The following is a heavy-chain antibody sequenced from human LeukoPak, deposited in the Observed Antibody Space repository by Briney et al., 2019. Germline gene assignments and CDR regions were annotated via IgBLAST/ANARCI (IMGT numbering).Heavy chain of an antibody. CDR1: GFTFRIYW. CDR3: ARVRGVVIATCFDY. CDR2: IKQDGSEK. V-gene: IGHV3-7*01. Sequence: GGSLRLSCAASGFTFRIYWMSWVRQAPGKGLEWVANIKQDGSEKYYVDSVKGRFTISRDNAKNSLYLQMNSLRAEDRAVYYCARVRGVVIATCFDYWGQGTLVSISS. J-gene: IGHJ4*02. D-gene: IGHD2-21*01.